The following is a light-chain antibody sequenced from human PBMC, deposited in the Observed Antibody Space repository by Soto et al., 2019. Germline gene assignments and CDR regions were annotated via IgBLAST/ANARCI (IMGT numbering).Light chain of an antibody. CDR2: AAS. CDR3: QQSFSTPLT. J-gene: IGKJ4*01. CDR1: QGISSY. V-gene: IGKV1-39*01. Sequence: IQLTQSPSSLSASVGDRVTITCRASQGISSYLAWYQQKPGKAPKLLIYAASTLQSGVPSRFGGSGSGTDFTLTISSLQPEDFATYYCQQSFSTPLTFGGGTKV.